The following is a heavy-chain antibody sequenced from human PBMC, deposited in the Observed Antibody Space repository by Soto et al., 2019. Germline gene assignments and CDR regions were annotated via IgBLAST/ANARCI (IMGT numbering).Heavy chain of an antibody. V-gene: IGHV4-39*01. CDR1: GGSISSSGYY. Sequence: ETLSLTCTVSGGSISSSGYYWVWIRQPPGKGLEWIGSIYYSGSTYYNPSLKSRVTISVDTSKNQFSLKLSSVTAADTAVYYCSIFVGAADKDVKDCWGRGSSDT. D-gene: IGHD6-13*01. CDR2: IYYSGST. J-gene: IGHJ6*02. CDR3: SIFVGAADKDVKDC.